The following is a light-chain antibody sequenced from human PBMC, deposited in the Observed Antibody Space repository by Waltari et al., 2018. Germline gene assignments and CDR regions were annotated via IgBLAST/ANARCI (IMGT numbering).Light chain of an antibody. Sequence: EIVLTQSPGPLSLSPGERATLACWASQSVGGTLAWYQQKPGQAPRLPIYRASSRATGIPDRFSGSGAGTVFSLSISRLEPEDFAVYYCQHYVRLPVTFGQGTKVEIK. CDR3: QHYVRLPVT. CDR1: QSVGGT. J-gene: IGKJ1*01. CDR2: RAS. V-gene: IGKV3-20*01.